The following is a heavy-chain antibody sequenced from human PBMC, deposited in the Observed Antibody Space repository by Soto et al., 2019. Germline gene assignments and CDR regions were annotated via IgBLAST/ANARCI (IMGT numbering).Heavy chain of an antibody. V-gene: IGHV3-23*01. J-gene: IGHJ4*02. D-gene: IGHD5-18*01. CDR1: GFTFSSYA. Sequence: GGSLRLSCAASGFTFSSYAMSWVRQAPGKGLEWVSAISGSGGSTYYADSVKGRFTISRDNSKNTLYLQMNSLRAEDTAVYYCAKDRTTAIKATSIGILLDYWGQGTLVTVSS. CDR2: ISGSGGST. CDR3: AKDRTTAIKATSIGILLDY.